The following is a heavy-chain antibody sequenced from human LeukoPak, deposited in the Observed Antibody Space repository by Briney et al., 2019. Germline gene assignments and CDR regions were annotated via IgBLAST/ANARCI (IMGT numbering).Heavy chain of an antibody. CDR2: ISYDGSNK. CDR3: ARDRTVTLPSYYFDY. D-gene: IGHD4-17*01. CDR1: GFTFSSYA. J-gene: IGHJ4*02. V-gene: IGHV3-30-3*01. Sequence: GGSLRLSCAASGFTFSSYAMHWVRQAPGKGLEWVAVISYDGSNKYYADSVKGRFTISRDNPKNTLYLQMNSLRAEDTAVYYCARDRTVTLPSYYFDYWGQGTLVTVSS.